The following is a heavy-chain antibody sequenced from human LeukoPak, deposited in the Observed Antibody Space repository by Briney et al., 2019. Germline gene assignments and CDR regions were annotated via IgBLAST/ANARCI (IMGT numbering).Heavy chain of an antibody. V-gene: IGHV3-30*18. Sequence: PGRSLRLSCAASGFTFSSYGMHWVRQAPGKGLEWVAVISYDGSNKYYADSVKGRFTISRDNSKNTLYLQMNSLRAEDTAVYYCAKDLWFNYYYGMDVWGQGTTVTVSS. J-gene: IGHJ6*02. CDR3: AKDLWFNYYYGMDV. D-gene: IGHD2-21*01. CDR1: GFTFSSYG. CDR2: ISYDGSNK.